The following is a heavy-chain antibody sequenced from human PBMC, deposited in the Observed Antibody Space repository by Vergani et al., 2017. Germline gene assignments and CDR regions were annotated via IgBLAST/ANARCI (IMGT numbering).Heavy chain of an antibody. CDR1: GFTFSSYS. CDR3: ARARGIEYSSSSWYDY. V-gene: IGHV3-21*04. CDR2: ISSSSSYI. Sequence: EVQLVESGGGLVKPGGSLRLSCAASGFTFSSYSMNWVRQAPGKGLEWVSSISSSSSYIYYADSVKGRFTISRDNAKNSLYLQMNSLRAEDTAVYYCARARGIEYSSSSWYDYWGQGTLVTVSS. D-gene: IGHD6-6*01. J-gene: IGHJ4*02.